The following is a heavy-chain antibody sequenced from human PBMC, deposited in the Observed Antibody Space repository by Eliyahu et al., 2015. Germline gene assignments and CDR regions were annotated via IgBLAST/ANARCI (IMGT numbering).Heavy chain of an antibody. J-gene: IGHJ5*02. CDR3: ARGTSGRRGWFDP. D-gene: IGHD3-10*01. V-gene: IGHV4-34*01. CDR1: XXSFSDSY. CDR2: INHSGST. Sequence: QVQLQQWGAGLLKPSETLSLSXAVYXXSFSDSYWNWIRQPPGKGLEWIGEINHSGSTNQNPSLKSRVTISVDTSKKQFSLKLRSVTAADTAVYYCARGTSGRRGWFDPWSRGMLVTVSS.